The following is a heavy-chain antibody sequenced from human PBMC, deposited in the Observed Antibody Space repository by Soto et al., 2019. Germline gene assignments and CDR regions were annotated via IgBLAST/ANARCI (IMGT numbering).Heavy chain of an antibody. J-gene: IGHJ6*02. Sequence: QVQLVQSGAEVKKPGSSVKVSCKASGGTFSSYTISWVRQAPGQGLEWMGRIIPILGIANYAQKLQGRVKITTDKSTSPAYMELSSLRSEDTAVYYCARGRDPSGDWSYYCDGMDVWGQGTTVAVSS. V-gene: IGHV1-69*02. CDR3: ARGRDPSGDWSYYCDGMDV. CDR1: GGTFSSYT. D-gene: IGHD2-21*02. CDR2: IIPILGIA.